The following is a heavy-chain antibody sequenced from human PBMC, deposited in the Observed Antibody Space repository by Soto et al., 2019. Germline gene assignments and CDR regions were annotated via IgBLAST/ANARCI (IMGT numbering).Heavy chain of an antibody. D-gene: IGHD1-26*01. CDR3: ARARMYSGAYHDY. J-gene: IGHJ4*02. CDR2: ITPYNGNA. V-gene: IGHV1-18*04. CDR1: GYTFSNFG. Sequence: QVQLVQSGAEVENPGASVKVSCKASGYTFSNFGINWVQQAPGQGLEWMGWITPYNGNANYAQKYQDRLTVTTDTSTNTAYLELRSLRSDDTAVYFCARARMYSGAYHDYWGQGTLVTVSS.